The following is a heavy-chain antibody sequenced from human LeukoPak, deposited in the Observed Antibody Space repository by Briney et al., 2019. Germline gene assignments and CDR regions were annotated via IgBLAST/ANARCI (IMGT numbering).Heavy chain of an antibody. Sequence: GGSLRLSCAASGFTFSSYEMNWVRQAPGKGPEWVSYVSSSGSTIYYADSVKGRFTISRDNAKNSLYLQMNSLRAEDTAVYYCARDAYGDYRAYYFDYWGQGTLVTVSS. CDR1: GFTFSSYE. D-gene: IGHD4-17*01. CDR3: ARDAYGDYRAYYFDY. CDR2: VSSSGSTI. J-gene: IGHJ4*02. V-gene: IGHV3-48*03.